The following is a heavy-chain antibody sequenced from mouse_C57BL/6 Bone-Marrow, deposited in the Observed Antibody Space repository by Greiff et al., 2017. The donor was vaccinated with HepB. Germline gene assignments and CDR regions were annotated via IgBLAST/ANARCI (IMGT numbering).Heavy chain of an antibody. CDR1: GYSFTGYF. Sequence: EVQLQQSGPELVKPGDSVKISCKASGYSFTGYFMNWVMQSHGKSLEWIGRINSYNGDTFYNQKFKGKATLTVDKSSSTAHMELRSLTSEDSAVYYCARNGYYSWFAYWGQGTLVTVSA. CDR3: ARNGYYSWFAY. CDR2: INSYNGDT. J-gene: IGHJ3*01. V-gene: IGHV1-20*01. D-gene: IGHD2-3*01.